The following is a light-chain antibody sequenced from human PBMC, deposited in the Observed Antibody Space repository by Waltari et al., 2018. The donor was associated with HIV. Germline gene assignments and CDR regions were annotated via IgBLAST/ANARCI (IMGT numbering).Light chain of an antibody. J-gene: IGKJ1*01. CDR3: HHYNNSRET. CDR1: QSVNSN. Sequence: EIFMTQSPATLSVSPVERATLTCSASQSVNSNLTWYQQKPGQTPRLLIYGTSTRATDIPARFSGSGSGTEFTLTISSLQSEDVAVYYCHHYNNSRETFGQGTKVEIK. V-gene: IGKV3-15*01. CDR2: GTS.